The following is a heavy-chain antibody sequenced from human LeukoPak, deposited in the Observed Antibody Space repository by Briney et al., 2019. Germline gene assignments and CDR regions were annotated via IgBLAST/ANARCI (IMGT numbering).Heavy chain of an antibody. CDR2: TYYRSKWYN. D-gene: IGHD6-19*01. CDR1: GDSVSSNSAA. J-gene: IGHJ3*02. V-gene: IGHV6-1*01. Sequence: SQTLSLTCAISGDSVSSNSAAWNWIRQSPSRGLEWLGRTYYRSKWYNDYAVSVKSRITINPDTSKNQFSLQLNSVTPEDTAVYYCARDDIRIAVAGSPAAFDIWGQGTMVTVSS. CDR3: ARDDIRIAVAGSPAAFDI.